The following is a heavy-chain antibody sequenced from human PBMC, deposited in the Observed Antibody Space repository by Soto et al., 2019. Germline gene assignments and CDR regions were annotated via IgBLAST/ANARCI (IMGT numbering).Heavy chain of an antibody. CDR2: ISWNSGSI. V-gene: IGHV3-9*01. CDR3: AKDFGSGYSGRNAFDI. D-gene: IGHD3-22*01. CDR1: GFTFDDYA. Sequence: PGGSLRLSCAASGFTFDDYAMHWVRQAPGKGLEWVSGISWNSGSIGYADSVKGRFTISRDNAKNSLYLQMNSLRAEDTALYYCAKDFGSGYSGRNAFDIWGQGTMVTVS. J-gene: IGHJ3*02.